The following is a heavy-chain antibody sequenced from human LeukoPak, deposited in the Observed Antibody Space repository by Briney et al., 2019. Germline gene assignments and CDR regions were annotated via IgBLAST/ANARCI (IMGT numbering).Heavy chain of an antibody. Sequence: ASVKVSCKASGYTFSDYNIQWVRQAPGQGLEWMAWINPSTGGANYAEKFQGRVTLTRDSSTSTAYMDLSSLKFDDTAVYYCAREPRRGADYSHGVDVWGQGTKVIVSS. D-gene: IGHD4-11*01. CDR3: AREPRRGADYSHGVDV. J-gene: IGHJ6*02. CDR1: GYTFSDYN. CDR2: INPSTGGA. V-gene: IGHV1-2*02.